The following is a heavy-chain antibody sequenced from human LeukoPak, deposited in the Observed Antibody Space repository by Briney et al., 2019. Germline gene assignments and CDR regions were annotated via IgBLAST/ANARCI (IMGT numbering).Heavy chain of an antibody. J-gene: IGHJ4*02. CDR1: GGSISSYY. D-gene: IGHD3-10*01. Sequence: SETLSLTCTVSGGSISSYYWSWIRQPAGKGLEWIGRIYASGNTNYNPSLKSRVTMSVDTSKDQFSLKLSSVTAADTAVYYCVRGGYYGSPDYFDYWGQGTLVTVSS. CDR2: IYASGNT. V-gene: IGHV4-4*07. CDR3: VRGGYYGSPDYFDY.